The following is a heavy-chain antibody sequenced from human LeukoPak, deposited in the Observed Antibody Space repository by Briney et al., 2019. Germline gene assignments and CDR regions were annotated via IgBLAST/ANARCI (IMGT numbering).Heavy chain of an antibody. J-gene: IGHJ4*02. V-gene: IGHV3-23*01. CDR3: AKRTQWELLSHPFDY. CDR1: GFTFSNYA. D-gene: IGHD1-26*01. CDR2: ISSSGDIT. Sequence: PGGSLRLSCAASGFTFSNYAMSWVRQAPGKGLEWVSIISSSGDITYYADSVKGRFTISRDNSRNTVYLQMNRLRAEDTALYYCAKRTQWELLSHPFDYWGQGTLVTVSS.